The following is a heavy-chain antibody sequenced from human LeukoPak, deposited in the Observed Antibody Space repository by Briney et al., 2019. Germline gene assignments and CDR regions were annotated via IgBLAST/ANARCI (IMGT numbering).Heavy chain of an antibody. CDR2: IYTSGST. D-gene: IGHD6-19*01. Sequence: SETLSLTCTVSGGSISSGSYYWSWIRQPAGKGLEWIGRIYTSGSTNYNPSLKSRVTITVDTSKNQSSLKLSSVTAADTAVYYCARDLIAVAGTFWFDPWGQGTLVTVSS. V-gene: IGHV4-61*02. J-gene: IGHJ5*02. CDR3: ARDLIAVAGTFWFDP. CDR1: GGSISSGSYY.